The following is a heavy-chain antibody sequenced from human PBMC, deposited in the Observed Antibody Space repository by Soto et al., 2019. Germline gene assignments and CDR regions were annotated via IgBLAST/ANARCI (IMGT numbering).Heavy chain of an antibody. V-gene: IGHV4-59*01. CDR1: GGSINNFY. D-gene: IGHD6-13*01. CDR2: IYYTGST. CDR3: AKYRRTEAEGFTLDY. J-gene: IGHJ4*02. Sequence: SETLSLTCTVSGGSINNFYWSWIRQPPGKRLEWIGYIYYTGSTTYNPSLESRVTMSVDTSKNQFSLKLSSVNAADTAVYYCAKYRRTEAEGFTLDYWGRGTLVTVSA.